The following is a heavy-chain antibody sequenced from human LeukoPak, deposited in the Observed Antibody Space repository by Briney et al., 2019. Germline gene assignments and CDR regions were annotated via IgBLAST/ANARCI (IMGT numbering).Heavy chain of an antibody. Sequence: PGRSLRLSCAASGFTFSSYAMHWVRQAPGKGLEWVAVISYDGSNKYYADSVKGRFTISRDNSKNTLYLQMNSLRAEDTAVYYCARERYSSSSYFDYWGQGTLVTVSS. CDR3: ARERYSSSSYFDY. CDR2: ISYDGSNK. V-gene: IGHV3-30-3*01. J-gene: IGHJ4*02. CDR1: GFTFSSYA. D-gene: IGHD6-6*01.